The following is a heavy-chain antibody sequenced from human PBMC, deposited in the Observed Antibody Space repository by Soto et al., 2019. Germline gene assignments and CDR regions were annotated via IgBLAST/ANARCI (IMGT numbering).Heavy chain of an antibody. CDR3: ARDRIAAAGFVISHWFDP. CDR1: GFTFSSYS. Sequence: GGSLRLSCAASGFTFSSYSMNWVRQAPGTGLEWVSSISSSSSYIYYADSVKGRFTISRDNAKNSLYLQMNSLRAEDTAVYYCARDRIAAAGFVISHWFDPWGQGTLVTVSS. J-gene: IGHJ5*02. V-gene: IGHV3-21*01. D-gene: IGHD6-13*01. CDR2: ISSSSSYI.